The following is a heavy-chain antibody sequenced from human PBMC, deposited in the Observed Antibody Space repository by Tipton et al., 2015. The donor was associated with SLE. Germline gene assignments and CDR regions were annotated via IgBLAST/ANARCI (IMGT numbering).Heavy chain of an antibody. CDR1: GGSFSNYY. V-gene: IGHV4-34*01. CDR3: ARALGGGDY. Sequence: TLSLTCAVYGGSFSNYYWSWIRQAPGKGLEWIGEINYSGSTNYNPSLKSRVTISVDTSKNQLSLKLGSVTAADTAVYYCARALGGGDYWGQGTLVTVSS. CDR2: INYSGST. J-gene: IGHJ4*02.